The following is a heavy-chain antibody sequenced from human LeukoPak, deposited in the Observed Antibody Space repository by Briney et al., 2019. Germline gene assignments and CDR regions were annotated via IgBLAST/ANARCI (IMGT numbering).Heavy chain of an antibody. D-gene: IGHD4-17*01. V-gene: IGHV3-48*02. Sequence: PGGSLRLSCAASGFTFSSYSMNWARQAPGQGLEWVSYIGPGSNTMYYADSVKGRFTVSRDNAKNSLYLQMNRLRDEDRAVYRGARDYGDHGKYFDYWGHGTLVTIS. CDR2: IGPGSNTM. CDR3: ARDYGDHGKYFDY. J-gene: IGHJ4*01. CDR1: GFTFSSYS.